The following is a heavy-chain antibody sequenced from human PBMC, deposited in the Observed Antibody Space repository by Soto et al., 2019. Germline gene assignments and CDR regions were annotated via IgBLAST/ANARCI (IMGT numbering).Heavy chain of an antibody. CDR1: GGSISSGDYY. CDR3: ARATKWEQDAFDI. V-gene: IGHV4-30-4*01. J-gene: IGHJ3*02. D-gene: IGHD1-26*01. Sequence: QVQLQESGPGLVKPSQTLSLTCTVSGGSISSGDYYWSWIRQPPGKGLEWIGYIYYSGSTYYNPSLNSRVTISVDTSKNQFSLKLSSVTAADTAVYYCARATKWEQDAFDIWGQGTMVTVSS. CDR2: IYYSGST.